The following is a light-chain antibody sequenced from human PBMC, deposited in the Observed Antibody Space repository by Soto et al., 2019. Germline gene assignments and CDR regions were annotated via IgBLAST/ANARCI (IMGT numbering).Light chain of an antibody. CDR1: ESVSTY. CDR3: HHYLNRPHA. Sequence: ETVMTQSPATLSVSPGERVTLSCRASESVSTYLAWYQQKPVQAPRLHLYGASARATGIPHRFSGSGSGTEYTLIISTLQPEDFALYDDHHYLNRPHAFGQGTKV. CDR2: GAS. J-gene: IGKJ1*01. V-gene: IGKV3-15*01.